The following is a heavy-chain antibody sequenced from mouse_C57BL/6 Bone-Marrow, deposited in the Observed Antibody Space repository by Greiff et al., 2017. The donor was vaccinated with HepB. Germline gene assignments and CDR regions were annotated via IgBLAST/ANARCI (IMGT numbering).Heavy chain of an antibody. CDR3: ARHGPYWYFDV. V-gene: IGHV5-17*01. J-gene: IGHJ1*03. CDR2: ISSGSSTI. CDR1: GFTFSDYG. Sequence: VQLQESGGGLVKPGGSLKLSCAASGFTFSDYGMHWVRQAPEKGLEWVAYISSGSSTIYYADTVKGRFTISRDNAKNTLFLQMTSLRSEDTAMYYCARHGPYWYFDVWGTGTTVTVSS.